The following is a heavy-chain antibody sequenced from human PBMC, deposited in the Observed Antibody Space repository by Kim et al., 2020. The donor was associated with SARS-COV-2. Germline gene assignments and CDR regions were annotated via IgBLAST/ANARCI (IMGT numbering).Heavy chain of an antibody. CDR3: ARDGGAHCSGGSCYTWYYFDY. Sequence: GGSLRLSCAASGFTFSSYSMNWVRQAPGKGLEWVSSISSSSSYIYYADSVKGRFTISRDNAKNSLYLQMNSLRAEDTAVYYCARDGGAHCSGGSCYTWYYFDYWGQGALVTVSP. CDR1: GFTFSSYS. V-gene: IGHV3-21*01. CDR2: ISSSSSYI. D-gene: IGHD2-15*01. J-gene: IGHJ4*02.